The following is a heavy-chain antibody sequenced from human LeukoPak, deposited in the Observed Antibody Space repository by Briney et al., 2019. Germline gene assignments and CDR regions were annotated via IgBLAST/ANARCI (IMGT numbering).Heavy chain of an antibody. CDR3: ARDSGSYWGGFDY. Sequence: ASVKVSCKASGYTFTGYYMHWVRQAPGQGLEWMGWINPNSGGTNYAQKFQGRVTMTRDTSISTACMELSRLRSDDTAVYYCARDSGSYWGGFDYWGQGTLVTVSS. J-gene: IGHJ4*02. V-gene: IGHV1-2*02. D-gene: IGHD1-26*01. CDR2: INPNSGGT. CDR1: GYTFTGYY.